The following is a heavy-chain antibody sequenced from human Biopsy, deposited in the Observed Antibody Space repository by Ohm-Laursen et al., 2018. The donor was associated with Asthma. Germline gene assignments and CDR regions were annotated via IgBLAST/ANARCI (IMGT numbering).Heavy chain of an antibody. CDR3: ARDVDLRSVY. CDR2: IYSGGTS. V-gene: IGHV3-53*01. D-gene: IGHD2-15*01. J-gene: IGHJ4*02. CDR1: GFIFSDYS. Sequence: SLRLSCAASGFIFSDYSMNWVRQAPGKGLEWVSVIYSGGTSDTADSVRGRFTISRDNSKSTLFLQMDSLSAEDTAVYYCARDVDLRSVYWGQGTLVTVSS.